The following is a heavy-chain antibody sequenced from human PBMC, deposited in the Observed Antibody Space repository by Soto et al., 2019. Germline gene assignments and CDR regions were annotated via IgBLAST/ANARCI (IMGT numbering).Heavy chain of an antibody. CDR1: VFTFSSYA. CDR3: AKVHYELLVDAFDI. J-gene: IGHJ3*02. CDR2: ISGSGGST. D-gene: IGHD1-7*01. V-gene: IGHV3-23*01. Sequence: VGSLRLSCAASVFTFSSYAMSWVRDPQGRWLEWVSAISGSGGSTYYADSVKGRFTISRDNSKNTLYLQMNSLRAEDTAVYYCAKVHYELLVDAFDILRQGTMVIVSP.